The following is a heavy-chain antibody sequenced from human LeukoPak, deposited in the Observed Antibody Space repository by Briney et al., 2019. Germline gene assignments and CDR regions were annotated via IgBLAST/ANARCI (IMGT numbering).Heavy chain of an antibody. J-gene: IGHJ4*02. D-gene: IGHD3-9*01. CDR3: ARDRSDILTGYYAADY. V-gene: IGHV1-18*01. CDR2: ISAYNGNT. Sequence: ASVKVSCKASGYTFTSYGISWVRQAPGQGLEWMGWISAYNGNTNYAQKLQGRVTMTTDTSTSTAYMELRSLRSDDTAVYYCARDRSDILTGYYAADYWGQGTLVTVSS. CDR1: GYTFTSYG.